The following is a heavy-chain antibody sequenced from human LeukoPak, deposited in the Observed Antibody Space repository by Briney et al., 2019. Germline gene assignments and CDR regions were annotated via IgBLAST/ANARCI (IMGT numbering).Heavy chain of an antibody. Sequence: SETLSLTCAVSGDSISSGYCWCWIRQPPGKGLEWIGSIYHSGSTYYNPSLKSRVTISVDTSKNQFSLKLSSVTAADTAVCSCVRGDRPSSSGPTWGVFDYWGQGTLVTVSS. D-gene: IGHD3-22*01. J-gene: IGHJ4*02. CDR3: VRGDRPSSSGPTWGVFDY. V-gene: IGHV4-38-2*01. CDR1: GDSISSGYC. CDR2: IYHSGST.